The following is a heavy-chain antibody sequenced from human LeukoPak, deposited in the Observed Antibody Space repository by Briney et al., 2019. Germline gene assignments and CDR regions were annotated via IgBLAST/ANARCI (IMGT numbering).Heavy chain of an antibody. V-gene: IGHV3-23*01. CDR1: GFSFDNYA. D-gene: IGHD3-3*01. CDR3: AKTLRDLEWLTGELDV. Sequence: QAGGSLRLSCAASGFSFDNYAMSWVRQTPGKGLEWVSAIGGSGSDTSYTDSVKGRFTISRDNSKSTLYLQMNSLRAEDTAVYHCAKTLRDLEWLTGELDVWGQGTAVTVSS. J-gene: IGHJ6*02. CDR2: IGGSGSDT.